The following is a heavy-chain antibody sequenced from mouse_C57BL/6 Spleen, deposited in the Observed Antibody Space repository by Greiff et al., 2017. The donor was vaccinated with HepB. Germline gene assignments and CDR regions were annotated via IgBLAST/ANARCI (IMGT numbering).Heavy chain of an antibody. CDR2: IDPENGDT. CDR1: GFNIKDDY. J-gene: IGHJ3*01. CDR3: TTEGIVKGAY. V-gene: IGHV14-4*01. Sequence: EVQLQQSGAELVRPGASVKLSCTASGFNIKDDYMHWVKQRPEQGLEWIGWIDPENGDTEYASKFQGKATITADTSSNTAYLQLSSLTSEDTAVYYCTTEGIVKGAYWGQGTLVTVSA. D-gene: IGHD2-5*01.